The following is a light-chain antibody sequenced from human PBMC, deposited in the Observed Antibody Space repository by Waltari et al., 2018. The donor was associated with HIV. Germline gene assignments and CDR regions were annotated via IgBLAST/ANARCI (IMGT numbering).Light chain of an antibody. CDR2: GVS. J-gene: IGKJ1*01. V-gene: IGKV3-20*01. CDR3: QQYDSPPRT. Sequence: EIVLTQSPGTLSLSPGERAILSCRASQSVGSSYLAWYQQKPGQAPRLLIYGVSSRATGIPDRFSGSGSGTEFILTISRLEPEDFAVYYCQQYDSPPRTFGQGTKVEIK. CDR1: QSVGSSY.